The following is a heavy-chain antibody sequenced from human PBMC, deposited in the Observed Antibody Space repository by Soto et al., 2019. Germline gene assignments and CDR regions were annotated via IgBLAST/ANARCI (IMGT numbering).Heavy chain of an antibody. CDR3: VGSRDSSGLFDY. V-gene: IGHV4-59*01. CDR1: GGSISSYY. D-gene: IGHD3-22*01. Sequence: NPSETLSLTCTVSGGSISSYYWSWIRQPPGKGLEWIGYIYYSGSTNYNPSLKSRVTISVDTSKNQFSLKLSSVTAADTAVYYCVGSRDSSGLFDYWGQGTLVTVSS. CDR2: IYYSGST. J-gene: IGHJ4*02.